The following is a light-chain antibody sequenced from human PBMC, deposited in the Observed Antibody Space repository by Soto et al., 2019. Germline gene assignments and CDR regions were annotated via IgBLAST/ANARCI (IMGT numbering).Light chain of an antibody. J-gene: IGKJ3*01. CDR1: KSVSSN. CDR3: QQYNNWPPVVT. CDR2: GAS. V-gene: IGKV3-15*01. Sequence: EIVMTQSPATLSVSPGERATLSCRASKSVSSNLAWYQQKPGQAPRLLIYGASTRATGIPARFSGSGSGTEFTLTISSLQSEDFAVYYCQQYNNWPPVVTFGPGTKVDIK.